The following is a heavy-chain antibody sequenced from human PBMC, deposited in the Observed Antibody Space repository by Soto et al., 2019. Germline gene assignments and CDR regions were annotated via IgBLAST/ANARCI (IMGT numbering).Heavy chain of an antibody. Sequence: GASVKVCCTDSGGTFSSYTISWVRQATRQGLEWMGRIIPILGIANYAQKFQGRVTITADKSTSTAYMELSSLRSEDTAVYYCARDGWHSSSSGHYYYYYMDVWGKGTTVTVSS. V-gene: IGHV1-69*04. J-gene: IGHJ6*03. CDR1: GGTFSSYT. CDR3: ARDGWHSSSSGHYYYYYMDV. D-gene: IGHD6-6*01. CDR2: IIPILGIA.